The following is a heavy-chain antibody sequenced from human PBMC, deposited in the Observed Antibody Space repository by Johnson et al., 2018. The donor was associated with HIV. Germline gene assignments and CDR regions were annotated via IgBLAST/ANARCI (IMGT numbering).Heavy chain of an antibody. D-gene: IGHD3-3*01. CDR1: GFTFSREN. J-gene: IGHJ3*02. CDR2: ISGSGGST. Sequence: VQLVESGGGVVQPGMSLRLSYADSGFTFSRENMHWVRQAPGKGLEWVSAISGSGGSTYYADSVKGRFTISRDNSKNTLYLQMNSLRAEDTAVYYCAKDSERITIFGVVIEFNTNDAFDIWGQGTMVTVSS. V-gene: IGHV3-23*04. CDR3: AKDSERITIFGVVIEFNTNDAFDI.